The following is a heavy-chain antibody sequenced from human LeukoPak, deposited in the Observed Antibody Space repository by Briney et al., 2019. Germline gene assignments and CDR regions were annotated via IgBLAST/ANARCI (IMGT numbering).Heavy chain of an antibody. CDR2: ISGNGIHT. CDR1: GFSFDTYA. J-gene: IGHJ6*03. CDR3: AKKGGSGWTYYYYMDV. D-gene: IGHD6-19*01. V-gene: IGHV3-23*01. Sequence: PGGSLRLSCAASGFSFDTYAMAWVRQAPGKGLEWVSGISGNGIHTYYPDSMRGRFTIFRDNSKNSLYLQMNSLRPEDTAVYYCAKKGGSGWTYYYYMDVWGKGTTVTVSS.